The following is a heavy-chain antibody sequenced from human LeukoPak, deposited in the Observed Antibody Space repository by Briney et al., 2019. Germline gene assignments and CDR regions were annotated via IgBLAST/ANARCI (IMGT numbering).Heavy chain of an antibody. V-gene: IGHV4-59*01. CDR2: YYSGST. Sequence: SETLSLTCTVSGASSNSYYWSWIRQPPGKGLEWIGPYYSGSTNYNSSLKSRVTISVDTSKNQFSLMLSSVTAADTAVYYCATSRGSDGSGNYWGQGTLVTVSS. CDR3: ATSRGSDGSGNY. J-gene: IGHJ4*02. D-gene: IGHD3-10*01. CDR1: GASSNSYY.